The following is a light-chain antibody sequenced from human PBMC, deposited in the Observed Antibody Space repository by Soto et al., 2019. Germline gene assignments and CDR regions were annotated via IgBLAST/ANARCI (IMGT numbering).Light chain of an antibody. CDR1: QSVSSY. Sequence: EIVLTQSPATLSLSPGERATXXCRASQSVSSYLAWYQQKPGQAPRLLIYDASNRATGIPARFSGSGSGTDFTLTISSLEPEDFAVYYCQQRSNWPLTFGGGTKVEIK. CDR3: QQRSNWPLT. CDR2: DAS. J-gene: IGKJ4*01. V-gene: IGKV3-11*01.